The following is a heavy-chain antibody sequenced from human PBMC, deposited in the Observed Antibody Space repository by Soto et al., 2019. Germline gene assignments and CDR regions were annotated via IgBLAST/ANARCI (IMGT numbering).Heavy chain of an antibody. D-gene: IGHD3-3*01. Sequence: PSETLSLTCTVSGGSISSGGYYWSWIRQHPGKGLEWIGYIYDSGSTYYNPSLKSRVTISVDTSKNQFSLKLSSVHAADTAVYYCAGGPSRNTIFGVVTEHPLDYWGQGTLVTVSS. V-gene: IGHV4-31*03. CDR2: IYDSGST. CDR3: AGGPSRNTIFGVVTEHPLDY. J-gene: IGHJ4*03. CDR1: GGSISSGGYY.